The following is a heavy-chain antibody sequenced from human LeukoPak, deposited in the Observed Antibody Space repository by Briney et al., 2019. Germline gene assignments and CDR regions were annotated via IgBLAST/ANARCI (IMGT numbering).Heavy chain of an antibody. Sequence: SGGSLRLSCAASGFTFSSYAMSWVRQAPGKGLEWVSTIGGSGGSTYYADSVKGRFTISRDNSKNTLYLQMNSLRAEDTAVYYCARNALRAFDYWGQGTLVSVSS. CDR3: ARNALRAFDY. CDR1: GFTFSSYA. J-gene: IGHJ4*02. CDR2: IGGSGGST. V-gene: IGHV3-23*01.